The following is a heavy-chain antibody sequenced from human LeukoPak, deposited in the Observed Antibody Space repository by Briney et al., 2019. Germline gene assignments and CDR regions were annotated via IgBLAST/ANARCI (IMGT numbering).Heavy chain of an antibody. Sequence: QTGGSLRLSCAASGFTFSSYWMHWVRQAPGKGLVWVSRINSDGSSTSYADSVKGRFTISRDNAKNTLYLQMNSLRAEDTAVYYCARIMGVSYYIWSHPYFDCWGQGTLVTVSS. CDR2: INSDGSST. J-gene: IGHJ4*02. CDR3: ARIMGVSYYIWSHPYFDC. CDR1: GFTFSSYW. D-gene: IGHD1-26*01. V-gene: IGHV3-74*01.